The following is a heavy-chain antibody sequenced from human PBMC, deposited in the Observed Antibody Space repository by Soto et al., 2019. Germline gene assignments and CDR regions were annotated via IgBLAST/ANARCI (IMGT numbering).Heavy chain of an antibody. CDR1: GDRVSSNNAA. V-gene: IGHV6-1*01. J-gene: IGHJ5*02. Sequence: SQTLSLTCAISGDRVSSNNAAWNWLRQSPSRGLEWLGRTYYRSKWYHDYAISVKSRITINPDTSKHQFSLQLNSMTPEDTAVDHCESDFNGLDPWRQETLVTVSS. D-gene: IGHD2-8*01. CDR2: TYYRSKWYH. CDR3: ESDFNGLDP.